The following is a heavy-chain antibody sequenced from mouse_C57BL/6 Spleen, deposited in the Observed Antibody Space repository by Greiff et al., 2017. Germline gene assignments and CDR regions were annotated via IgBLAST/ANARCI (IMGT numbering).Heavy chain of an antibody. J-gene: IGHJ4*01. CDR1: GYAFSSSW. V-gene: IGHV1-82*01. Sequence: LQESGPELVKPGASVTISCKASGYAFSSSWMNWVKQRPGKGLEWIGRIYPGDGDTNYNGKFKGKATLTADKSSSTAYMQLSSLTSEDSAVYFCARSSHYYGSSYNARDYWGQGTSVTVSS. D-gene: IGHD1-1*01. CDR2: IYPGDGDT. CDR3: ARSSHYYGSSYNARDY.